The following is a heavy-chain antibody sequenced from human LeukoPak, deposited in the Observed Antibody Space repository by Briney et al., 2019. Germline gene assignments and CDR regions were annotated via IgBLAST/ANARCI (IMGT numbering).Heavy chain of an antibody. D-gene: IGHD3-10*01. Sequence: ASVKVSCKASGGTFSSYALSWVRQAPGQGLEWMGGIIPISDTANYAQKFQGRVTITADESTNTAYMELSSLRSEDTAVYYCARDPYGSGFDAFDIWGQGTIVTVSS. CDR3: ARDPYGSGFDAFDI. V-gene: IGHV1-69*01. CDR1: GGTFSSYA. CDR2: IIPISDTA. J-gene: IGHJ3*02.